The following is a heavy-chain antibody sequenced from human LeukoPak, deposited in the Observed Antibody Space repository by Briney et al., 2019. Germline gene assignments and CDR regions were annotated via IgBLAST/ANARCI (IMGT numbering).Heavy chain of an antibody. Sequence: KSSETLSLTCTVSGGSISSGGYSWSWIRQHPGKGLEWIGYIYYSGSTYYNPSLKSRVTISVDTSKNQFSLKLSSVTAADTAVYYCARSLGDYGDYNGMDVWGQGTTVTVSS. CDR3: ARSLGDYGDYNGMDV. D-gene: IGHD4-17*01. CDR1: GGSISSGGYS. V-gene: IGHV4-31*03. CDR2: IYYSGST. J-gene: IGHJ6*02.